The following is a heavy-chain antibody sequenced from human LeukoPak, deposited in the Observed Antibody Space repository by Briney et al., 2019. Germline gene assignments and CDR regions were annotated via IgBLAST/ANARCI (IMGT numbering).Heavy chain of an antibody. D-gene: IGHD3-10*01. CDR3: ARDRRGPGIDY. CDR2: IYYSGST. Sequence: PSQTLSLTCTVSGGSISSYYWSWIRQPPGKGLEWIGYIYYSGSTNYNPSLKSRVTISVDTSKNQFSLKLSSVTAADTAVYYCARDRRGPGIDYWGQGTLVTVSS. V-gene: IGHV4-59*01. CDR1: GGSISSYY. J-gene: IGHJ4*02.